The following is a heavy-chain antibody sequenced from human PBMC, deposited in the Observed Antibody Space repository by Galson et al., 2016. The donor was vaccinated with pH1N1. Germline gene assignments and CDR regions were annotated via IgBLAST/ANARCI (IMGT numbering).Heavy chain of an antibody. D-gene: IGHD1-26*01. V-gene: IGHV1-46*03. J-gene: IGHJ3*01. CDR2: IYPRDGGA. Sequence: SVKVSCKASGYTFTRYYMHWVRQAPGQGLEWVGIIYPRDGGAVYAQRLQGRVTLTRDTSTSTFYMELTSLRPDDTAVYYCAAPHSPRYDFDFWGQGTMVTVSS. CDR3: AAPHSPRYDFDF. CDR1: GYTFTRYY.